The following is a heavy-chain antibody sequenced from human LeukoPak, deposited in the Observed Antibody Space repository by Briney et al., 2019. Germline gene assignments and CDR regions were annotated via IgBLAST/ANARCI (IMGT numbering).Heavy chain of an antibody. Sequence: SETLSLTCSVSGGTLNSFYWSWIRQPAGRGLEWIGRIYNSGNTNYNTNYNPSLKSRVTISVDTSKNEFSLKLSSVTAADTALYYCAREDSNYGVTYFDYWGQGTLVTVSS. CDR3: AREDSNYGVTYFDY. J-gene: IGHJ4*02. CDR1: GGTLNSFY. CDR2: IYNSGNTNYNT. D-gene: IGHD4-17*01. V-gene: IGHV4-4*07.